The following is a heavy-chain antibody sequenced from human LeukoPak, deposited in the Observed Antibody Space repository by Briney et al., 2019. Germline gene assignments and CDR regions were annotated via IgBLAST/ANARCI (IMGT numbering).Heavy chain of an antibody. J-gene: IGHJ6*02. CDR2: INHSGST. Sequence: SETLSLTCAVYGGSFSEYYWSWIHQPPGKGLEWIGEINHSGSTNYNPSLKSRVTISVDTSKNQFSLKLTSVPAADTAVYYCARGFGESEYYYYGMDVWGQGTTVTVSS. CDR1: GGSFSEYY. CDR3: ARGFGESEYYYYGMDV. V-gene: IGHV4-34*01. D-gene: IGHD3-10*01.